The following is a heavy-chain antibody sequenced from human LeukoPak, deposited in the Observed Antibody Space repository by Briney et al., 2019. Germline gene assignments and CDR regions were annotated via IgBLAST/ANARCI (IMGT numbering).Heavy chain of an antibody. CDR2: IYYSGST. D-gene: IGHD6-19*01. CDR3: ASSRRAYGSGWYHDAFDI. J-gene: IGHJ3*02. CDR1: GGSISSYY. Sequence: SKTLSLTCTVSGGSISSYYWSWIRQPPGKGLEWIGYIYYSGSTNYNPSLKSRVTVSVDMSKNQFSLRLSSVTAADTAVYYCASSRRAYGSGWYHDAFDIWGQGTMVTVSS. V-gene: IGHV4-59*08.